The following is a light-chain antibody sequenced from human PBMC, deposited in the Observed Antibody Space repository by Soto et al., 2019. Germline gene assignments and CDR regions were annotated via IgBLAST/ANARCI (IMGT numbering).Light chain of an antibody. CDR2: DAS. CDR3: QERSNWSFT. V-gene: IGKV3-11*01. CDR1: QSVSSY. J-gene: IGKJ3*01. Sequence: EIVLTQSPATLSLSPGERATLSCRASQSVSSYLAWYQQRPGQAPRLLIYDASSRATGIPARFSGSGSGTDITLTTGSLEPEDFAGYYCQERSNWSFTFGPGTKGDIK.